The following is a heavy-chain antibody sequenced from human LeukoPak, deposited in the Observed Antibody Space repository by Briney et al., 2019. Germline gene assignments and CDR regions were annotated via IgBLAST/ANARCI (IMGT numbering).Heavy chain of an antibody. J-gene: IGHJ4*02. CDR2: IYYSGST. D-gene: IGHD4-23*01. Sequence: PSETLSLTCTVSGGSISSSSYYWSWIRQPPGKGLEWIGYIYYSGSTNYNPSLKSRVTISVDTSKNQFSLKLSSVTAADTAVYYCARHAPPAVVTPFDYWGQGTLVTVSS. V-gene: IGHV4-61*05. CDR1: GGSISSSSYY. CDR3: ARHAPPAVVTPFDY.